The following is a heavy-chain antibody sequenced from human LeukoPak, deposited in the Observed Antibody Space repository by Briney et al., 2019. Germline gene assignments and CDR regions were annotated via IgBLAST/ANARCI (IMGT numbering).Heavy chain of an antibody. CDR1: GFTVSSNY. CDR3: ATSWGYYDSSGYQGGFDP. D-gene: IGHD3-22*01. J-gene: IGHJ5*02. CDR2: ISSSSSTT. V-gene: IGHV3-48*04. Sequence: GGSLRLSCAASGFTVSSNYMSWVRQAPGKGLEWVSYISSSSSTTYYADSVKGRFTISRDNAKNSLYLQMNSLRAEDTAMYYCATSWGYYDSSGYQGGFDPWGQGTLVTVSS.